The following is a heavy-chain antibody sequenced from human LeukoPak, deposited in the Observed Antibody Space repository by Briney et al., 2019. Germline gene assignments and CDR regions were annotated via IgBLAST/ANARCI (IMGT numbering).Heavy chain of an antibody. CDR1: GDSVSSYY. V-gene: IGHV4-59*02. J-gene: IGHJ4*02. Sequence: SETLSLTCTVSGDSVSSYYWSWIRQPPGKGLEWIGYIYYSGSTNYNPSLKSRVTTSVDTSKNQFSLKLTSVTAADTAVYYCARAGSSWSFDYWGQGTLVTVSS. D-gene: IGHD6-13*01. CDR3: ARAGSSWSFDY. CDR2: IYYSGST.